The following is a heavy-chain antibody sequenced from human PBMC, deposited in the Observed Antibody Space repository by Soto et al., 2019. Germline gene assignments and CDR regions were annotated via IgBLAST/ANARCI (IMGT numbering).Heavy chain of an antibody. D-gene: IGHD3-22*01. J-gene: IGHJ5*02. Sequence: GASVNVSCKASGYTFTGYYMHWVRQAPGQGLEWMGWINPNSGGTNYAQKFQGWVTMTRDTSISTAYMELSRLRSDDTAVYYCARGEYYYDSSGSITLDWFDPWGQGTLVTVSS. CDR3: ARGEYYYDSSGSITLDWFDP. CDR2: INPNSGGT. CDR1: GYTFTGYY. V-gene: IGHV1-2*04.